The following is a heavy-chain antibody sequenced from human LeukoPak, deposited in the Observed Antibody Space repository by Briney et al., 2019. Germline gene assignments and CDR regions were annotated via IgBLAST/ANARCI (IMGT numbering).Heavy chain of an antibody. J-gene: IGHJ4*02. CDR1: GFTFSSYA. Sequence: PGGSLRLSCAASGFTFSSYAMSWVRQAPGKGLEWVSAISGSGGSTYYADSVKGRFTISRDNSKNTLYLQMNSLRAEDTAVYYCARDKWELLRGGKYYFDYWGQGTLVTVFS. CDR2: ISGSGGST. V-gene: IGHV3-23*01. D-gene: IGHD1-26*01. CDR3: ARDKWELLRGGKYYFDY.